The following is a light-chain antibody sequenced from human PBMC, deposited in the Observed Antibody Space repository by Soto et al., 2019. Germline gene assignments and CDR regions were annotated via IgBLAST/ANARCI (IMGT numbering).Light chain of an antibody. CDR1: QSIGTG. V-gene: IGKV1-5*01. J-gene: IGKJ1*01. CDR3: QQYYSFPRT. CDR2: AAS. Sequence: DIQMTQSPSTLSASVGDRVTITCRASQSIGTGLAWYQQKPGKAPELLIYAASTLQSGVPSRFSGSGSGTDFTLTISCLQSEDFATYYCQQYYSFPRTFGQGTKVDIK.